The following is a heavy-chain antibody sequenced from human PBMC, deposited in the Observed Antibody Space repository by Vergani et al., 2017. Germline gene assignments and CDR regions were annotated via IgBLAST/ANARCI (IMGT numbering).Heavy chain of an antibody. CDR2: ISGSEGSI. Sequence: QVQLVEPGGGLVKPGGSLRLSCAASGFTFSDYYMTWIRQALGKGLEWGSYISGSEGSIYYADAVKGRFTISRENAKSSLYLRMTSLRAEDTAVYYCARDGGGYDSAAFDIWGQGTMVTVSS. D-gene: IGHD5-12*01. J-gene: IGHJ3*02. V-gene: IGHV3-11*01. CDR3: ARDGGGYDSAAFDI. CDR1: GFTFSDYY.